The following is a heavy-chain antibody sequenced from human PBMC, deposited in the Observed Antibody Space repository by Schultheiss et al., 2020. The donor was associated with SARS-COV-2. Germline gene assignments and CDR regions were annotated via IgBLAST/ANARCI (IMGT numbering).Heavy chain of an antibody. J-gene: IGHJ4*02. V-gene: IGHV4-34*01. D-gene: IGHD4-17*01. CDR3: ADDYGDYLGSRKTWGCFFFFDY. CDR1: GGSFSGYY. Sequence: GSLRLSCAVYGGSFSGYYWSWIRQPPGKGLEWIGEINHSGSTNYNPSLKSRVTISVDTSKNQFSLKLSSVTAADTAVYYCADDYGDYLGSRKTWGCFFFFDYWGQGTLVTVSS. CDR2: INHSGST.